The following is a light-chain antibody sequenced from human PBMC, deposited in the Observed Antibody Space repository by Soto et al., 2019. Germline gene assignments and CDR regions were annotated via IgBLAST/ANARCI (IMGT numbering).Light chain of an antibody. Sequence: IQLTQSPSSLSASVGDRVTVTCRASQDISNYLAWYQQSPGRAPKLLIYLASTLESGVPSRFSGGGSGTDFTITTSSRQPEDFATYYCQQLESDPPWTFGQGTRVEIK. CDR3: QQLESDPPWT. CDR2: LAS. V-gene: IGKV1-9*01. J-gene: IGKJ1*01. CDR1: QDISNY.